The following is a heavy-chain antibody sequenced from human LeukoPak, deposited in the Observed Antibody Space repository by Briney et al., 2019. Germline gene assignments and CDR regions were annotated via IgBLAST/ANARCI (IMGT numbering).Heavy chain of an antibody. J-gene: IGHJ4*02. V-gene: IGHV4-38-2*02. CDR1: GYSISSGYY. Sequence: SETLSLTCTVSGYSISSGYYWGWIRQPPGKGLEWIGSITHSGIPYYSPSLKSRVTISLDTSKNQFSLKLSSVTAADTAVYYCARHSRDPFENVDYCFDCWGQGTLVTVSS. CDR3: ARHSRDPFENVDYCFDC. CDR2: ITHSGIP. D-gene: IGHD3-9*01.